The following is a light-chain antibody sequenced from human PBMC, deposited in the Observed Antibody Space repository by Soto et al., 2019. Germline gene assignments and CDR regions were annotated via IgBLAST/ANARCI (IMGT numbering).Light chain of an antibody. V-gene: IGLV2-14*01. CDR3: FSFTSHSRHYV. CDR1: ISDVGGHGY. CDR2: EVT. J-gene: IGLJ1*01. Sequence: QSALTQPASVSGSPGQSITISCTGTISDVGGHGYVSWYQQHPGKAPKLMIYEVTYRPSGVSDRFSGSKSGHTASLTISGVQAGDQADYSCFSFTSHSRHYVFGNGSKLTVL.